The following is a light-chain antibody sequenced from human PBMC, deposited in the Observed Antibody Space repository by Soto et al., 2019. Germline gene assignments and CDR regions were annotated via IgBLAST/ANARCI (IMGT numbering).Light chain of an antibody. Sequence: QSVLTQPASVSGSPGQSITISCTGTSSDVGGYNYVSWYQQHPGKAPKLMIYEVSKRPSGVPDRFSGSRSGNTAYLTVSGLQAEDEAHYYCSSYAGTNNLVFGGGTKLTVL. CDR2: EVS. V-gene: IGLV2-8*01. CDR1: SSDVGGYNY. J-gene: IGLJ3*02. CDR3: SSYAGTNNLV.